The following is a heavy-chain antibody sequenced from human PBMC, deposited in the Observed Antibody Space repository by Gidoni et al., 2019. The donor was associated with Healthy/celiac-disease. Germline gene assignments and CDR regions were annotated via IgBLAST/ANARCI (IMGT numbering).Heavy chain of an antibody. CDR3: AMPSVSNYYEFWSGYLS. CDR2: IIPIFGTA. J-gene: IGHJ5*02. Sequence: QVQLVQSGAEVKKPGSSVKVSCKASGGTFSSYAISWVRQAPGQGLEWMGGIIPIFGTANYAQKFQGRVTITADKSTSTAYMELSSLRSEDTAVYYCAMPSVSNYYEFWSGYLSWGQGTLVTVSS. CDR1: GGTFSSYA. V-gene: IGHV1-69*06. D-gene: IGHD3-3*01.